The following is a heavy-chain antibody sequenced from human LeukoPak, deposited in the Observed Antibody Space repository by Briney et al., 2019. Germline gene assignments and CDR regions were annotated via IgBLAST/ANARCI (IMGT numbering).Heavy chain of an antibody. J-gene: IGHJ6*02. D-gene: IGHD2-15*01. Sequence: SETLSLTCAVYGGSLSGYYWSWIRQPPGKGLEWIGEINHSGSTNYNPSLKSRVTISVDTSKNQFSLKQSSATAADTAVYYCARVPYCSGGSCNYYYYYGMDVWGQGTTVTVSS. V-gene: IGHV4-34*01. CDR3: ARVPYCSGGSCNYYYYYGMDV. CDR2: INHSGST. CDR1: GGSLSGYY.